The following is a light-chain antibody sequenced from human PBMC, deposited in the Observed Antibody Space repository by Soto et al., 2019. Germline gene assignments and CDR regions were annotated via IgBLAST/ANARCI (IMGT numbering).Light chain of an antibody. V-gene: IGKV3-15*01. J-gene: IGKJ2*01. Sequence: IVMTQSPATLSVSPGERATLSCRASQSVSSNLAWYQQKPGQAPRLLIYGASTRATGIPARFSGSGSGTEFTLTISSLQSEDFALYYCHQYNNWPPKFTFGQGTKLEIK. CDR2: GAS. CDR1: QSVSSN. CDR3: HQYNNWPPKFT.